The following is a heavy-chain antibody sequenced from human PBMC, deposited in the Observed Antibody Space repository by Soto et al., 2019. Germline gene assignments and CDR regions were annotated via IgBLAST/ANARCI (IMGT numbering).Heavy chain of an antibody. CDR1: GFTFSSSE. Sequence: HPGGSLRLSCAASGFTFSSSEMNWVRQAPGKGLEWVSYISSSGSTIYYADSVKGRFTISRDNAKNSLYLQMNSLRAEDTAVYHCARESTTIFGVVISGYYFDYWGQGTLVTVSS. D-gene: IGHD3-3*01. J-gene: IGHJ4*02. CDR2: ISSSGSTI. V-gene: IGHV3-48*03. CDR3: ARESTTIFGVVISGYYFDY.